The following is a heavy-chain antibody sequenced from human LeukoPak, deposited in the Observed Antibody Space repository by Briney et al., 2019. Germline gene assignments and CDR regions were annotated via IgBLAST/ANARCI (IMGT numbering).Heavy chain of an antibody. CDR3: ARGATIFGVVSHPNYYYYGMDV. V-gene: IGHV1-8*01. J-gene: IGHJ6*02. CDR1: GYTFTSYD. Sequence: GASVKVSCKSSGYTFTSYDINWVRQATGQGLEWMGWMNPNSGNTGYAQKFQGRVTMTRNTSISTAYMELSSLRSEDTAVYYCARGATIFGVVSHPNYYYYGMDVWGQGTTVTVSS. CDR2: MNPNSGNT. D-gene: IGHD3-3*01.